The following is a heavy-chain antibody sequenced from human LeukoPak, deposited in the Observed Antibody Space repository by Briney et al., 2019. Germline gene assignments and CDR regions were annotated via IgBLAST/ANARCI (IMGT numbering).Heavy chain of an antibody. CDR1: RYSFTSYW. J-gene: IGHJ4*02. D-gene: IGHD1-20*01. CDR3: ARHDGLTGTTGDY. CDR2: IYPGDSDT. V-gene: IGHV5-51*01. Sequence: GESLRISCKGSRYSFTSYWISWVRQMPGKGLEWMGIIYPGDSDTRYSPSFQGQVTISADKSISTAYLQWSSLKASNTAMYYCARHDGLTGTTGDYWGQGTLVTVSS.